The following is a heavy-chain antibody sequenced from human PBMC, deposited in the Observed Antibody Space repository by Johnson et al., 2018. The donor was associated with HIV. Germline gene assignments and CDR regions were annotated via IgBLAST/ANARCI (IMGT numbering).Heavy chain of an antibody. J-gene: IGHJ3*02. Sequence: VQLVESGGGLVQPGGSLRLSCAASGFTFSRYVMHWVRQPTGKGLEWVSTIGTAGDTYYPGSVKGRFTISSENAKNSLFLQLRNLGPDDTAVYYCARGGTYYWSPDRIANAFDIWGQGTMVTVSS. D-gene: IGHD2-8*02. V-gene: IGHV3-13*01. CDR3: ARGGTYYWSPDRIANAFDI. CDR1: GFTFSRYV. CDR2: IGTAGDT.